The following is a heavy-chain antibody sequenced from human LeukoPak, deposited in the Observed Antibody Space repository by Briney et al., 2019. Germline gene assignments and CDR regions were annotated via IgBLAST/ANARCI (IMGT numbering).Heavy chain of an antibody. D-gene: IGHD3-3*01. Sequence: PGGSLRLSCAASGFTFSSYAMHWVRQAPGKGLEWVAVISYDGSNKYYADSVKGRFTISRDNSKNTLYLQMNSLRAEDTAVYYCARARRRRFLEWLLHYFDYWGQGTLVTVSS. CDR3: ARARRRRFLEWLLHYFDY. V-gene: IGHV3-30*04. CDR2: ISYDGSNK. J-gene: IGHJ4*02. CDR1: GFTFSSYA.